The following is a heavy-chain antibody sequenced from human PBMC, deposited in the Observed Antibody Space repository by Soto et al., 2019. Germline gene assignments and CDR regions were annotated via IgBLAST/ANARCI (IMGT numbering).Heavy chain of an antibody. V-gene: IGHV1-46*02. CDR3: ARVALGYDYADV. D-gene: IGHD4-17*01. CDR1: GYTFNAFY. Sequence: QVQLVQSGAEVKKPGASVKVSCKAFGYTFNAFYMHWVRQAPGQGLEWMGVINPSGDGTNYAQKFQGRVTMTRDTSTSTVYMELSSLRSEDTAVYYCARVALGYDYADVWGQGTTVTVSS. J-gene: IGHJ6*02. CDR2: INPSGDGT.